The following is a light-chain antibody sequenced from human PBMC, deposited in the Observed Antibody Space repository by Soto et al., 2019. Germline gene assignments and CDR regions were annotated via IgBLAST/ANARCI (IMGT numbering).Light chain of an antibody. CDR2: DAS. J-gene: IGKJ5*01. V-gene: IGKV3-11*01. Sequence: DIVMTQSPATLSLSPGKRATLSCRASESVDFHLAWYQQKPGQAPRLLIYDASVRATGTPARFSGSGSGTAFTLTISSLEPEDFALYYCQQRSTWPTFGQGHDWRL. CDR3: QQRSTWPT. CDR1: ESVDFH.